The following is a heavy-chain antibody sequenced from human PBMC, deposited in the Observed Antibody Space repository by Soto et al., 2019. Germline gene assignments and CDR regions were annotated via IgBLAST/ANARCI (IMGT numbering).Heavy chain of an antibody. V-gene: IGHV4-59*08. D-gene: IGHD4-17*01. CDR2: IYYSGST. CDR1: GGSISSYY. J-gene: IGHJ4*02. Sequence: QVQLQESGPGLVKPSETLSLTCTVSGGSISSYYWSWIRQPPGKGLEWIGYIYYSGSTNNNPSHXRXXXIXXDTAKNPYSLKLSSVTAADTAVHYCARRYGPGVDYWGQGTLVTVSS. CDR3: ARRYGPGVDY.